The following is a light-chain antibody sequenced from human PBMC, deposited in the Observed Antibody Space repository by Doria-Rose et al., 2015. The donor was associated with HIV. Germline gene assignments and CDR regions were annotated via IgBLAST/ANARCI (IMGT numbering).Light chain of an antibody. J-gene: IGLJ1*01. CDR2: DVS. CDR1: SSDVGGFGY. CDR3: NSYTTSSTHNYV. Sequence: SSDVGGFGYVPWYQQHPGKAPKLMIYDVSNRPSGVSNRFSGSKSGDTASLIISGLQAEDEADYYCNSYTTSSTHNYVFGTGTKVTVL. V-gene: IGLV2-14*03.